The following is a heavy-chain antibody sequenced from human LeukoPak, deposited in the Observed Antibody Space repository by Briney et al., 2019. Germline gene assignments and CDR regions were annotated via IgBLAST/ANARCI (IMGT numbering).Heavy chain of an antibody. V-gene: IGHV3-48*03. D-gene: IGHD3-16*02. CDR1: GFTFSSYE. CDR2: ISSSGSTI. CDR3: ARDPMITFGGVIVHYFDY. J-gene: IGHJ4*02. Sequence: GGSLRLSCAASGFTFSSYEMNWVRQAPGKGLEWVSYISSSGSTIYYADSVKGRFTISRDNAKNSLYLQMNSLRAEDTAVYYCARDPMITFGGVIVHYFDYWGRGTLVTVSS.